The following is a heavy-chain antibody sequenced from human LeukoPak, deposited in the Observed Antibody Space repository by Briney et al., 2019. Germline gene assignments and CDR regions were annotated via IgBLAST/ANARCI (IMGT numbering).Heavy chain of an antibody. D-gene: IGHD1-26*01. Sequence: SETLSLTCTVSGASITSSTSFWGWIRQPPGTGLEWIGSIYYTGNTYYNPSLQSRATLSVETSKNQFSLKLSSVTAADTAVYYCAKHRASGSYPRFYFDDWGQGTLVTFSS. J-gene: IGHJ4*02. CDR3: AKHRASGSYPRFYFDD. V-gene: IGHV4-39*01. CDR1: GASITSSTSF. CDR2: IYYTGNT.